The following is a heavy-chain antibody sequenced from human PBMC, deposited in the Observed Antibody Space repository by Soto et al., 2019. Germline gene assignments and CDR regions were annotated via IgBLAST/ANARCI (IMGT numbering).Heavy chain of an antibody. Sequence: ASVKVSCKASGYTFTSYGISWVRQAPGQGLEWMGWISAYNGNTNYAQKLQGRVTMTTDTSTSTAYMELRSLRSDDTAVYYCARHRVRGGGYDPEIDYWGQGTLVTVSS. CDR3: ARHRVRGGGYDPEIDY. V-gene: IGHV1-18*01. CDR1: GYTFTSYG. J-gene: IGHJ4*02. CDR2: ISAYNGNT. D-gene: IGHD5-12*01.